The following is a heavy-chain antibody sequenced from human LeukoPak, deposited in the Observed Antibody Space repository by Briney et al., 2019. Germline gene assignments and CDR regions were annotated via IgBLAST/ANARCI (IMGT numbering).Heavy chain of an antibody. CDR2: INPNSGGT. J-gene: IGHJ6*03. CDR1: GYTFTGYY. Sequence: RASVMVSCKASGYTFTGYYMHWVRQAPGQGLEWMGRINPNSGGTNYAQKFQGRVTMTRDTSISTAYMELSRLRSDDTAVYYCARDRSTYYYMDVWGKGTTVTVSS. CDR3: ARDRSTYYYMDV. V-gene: IGHV1-2*06.